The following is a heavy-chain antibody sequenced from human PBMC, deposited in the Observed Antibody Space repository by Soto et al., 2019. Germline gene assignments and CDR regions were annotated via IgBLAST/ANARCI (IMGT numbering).Heavy chain of an antibody. CDR3: ARVSLVLRYFYWPSANWFDP. D-gene: IGHD3-9*01. CDR1: GYTFTGYY. V-gene: IGHV1-2*02. CDR2: INPNSGGT. Sequence: ASVKVSCKXSGYTFTGYYMHWVRQAPGQGLEWMGWINPNSGGTNYAQKFQGRVTMTRDTSISTAYMELSRLRSDDTAVYYCARVSLVLRYFYWPSANWFDPWGQGTLVTVSS. J-gene: IGHJ5*02.